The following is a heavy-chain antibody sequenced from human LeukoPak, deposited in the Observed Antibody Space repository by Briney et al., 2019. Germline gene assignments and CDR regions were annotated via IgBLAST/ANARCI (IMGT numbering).Heavy chain of an antibody. CDR1: GGTFSSYA. D-gene: IGHD5-24*01. J-gene: IGHJ1*01. CDR2: IIPIFGTA. V-gene: IGHV1-69*05. Sequence: ASVKVSCKASGGTFSSYAISWVRQAPGQGLEWMGRIIPIFGTANYAQKFQGRVTITTDESTSTAYVELSSLRSEDTAVYYCAIEVGMATIQGFSEYFQHWGQGTLVTVSS. CDR3: AIEVGMATIQGFSEYFQH.